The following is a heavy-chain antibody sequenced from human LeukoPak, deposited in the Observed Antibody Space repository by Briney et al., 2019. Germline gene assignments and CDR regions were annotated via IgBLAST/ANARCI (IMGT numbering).Heavy chain of an antibody. Sequence: PGGSLRLSCAASGFTFSDYYMSWIRQAPGKGLEWVSYISSSGSTIYYADSVKGRFTISRDNAKNSLYLQMNSLRAEDTAVYYCARASYSSSWYVDYWGQGTLVTVSS. CDR3: ARASYSSSWYVDY. CDR2: ISSSGSTI. CDR1: GFTFSDYY. J-gene: IGHJ4*02. D-gene: IGHD6-13*01. V-gene: IGHV3-11*01.